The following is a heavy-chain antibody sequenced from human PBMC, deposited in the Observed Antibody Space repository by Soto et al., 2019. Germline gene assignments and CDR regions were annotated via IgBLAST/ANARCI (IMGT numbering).Heavy chain of an antibody. V-gene: IGHV4-59*08. Sequence: SETLSLTCTVSGGSISSHYWSWIRQPPGKGLEWIGYIYYSGSTNYNPSLKSRVTISVDTSKNQFSLKLSSVTAADTAVYYCARRISSFDIWGQGTMVTVSS. CDR1: GGSISSHY. CDR2: IYYSGST. CDR3: ARRISSFDI. D-gene: IGHD2-21*01. J-gene: IGHJ3*02.